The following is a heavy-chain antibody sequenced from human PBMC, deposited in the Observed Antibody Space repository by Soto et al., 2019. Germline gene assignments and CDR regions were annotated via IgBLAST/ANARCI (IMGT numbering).Heavy chain of an antibody. CDR2: MHYTGFS. V-gene: IGHV4-59*02. CDR1: GDSVTSHY. Sequence: SETLSLTCSFSGDSVTSHYLTWIRQSPEKGLEWIGYMHYTGFSHYNPSLKSRLTISVDRSKNQFTLQLTSVTAADTAVYYCARNNGYSYGSGSERYYYYYGMDVWGQGTTVTVSS. J-gene: IGHJ6*02. D-gene: IGHD5-18*01. CDR3: ARNNGYSYGSGSERYYYYYGMDV.